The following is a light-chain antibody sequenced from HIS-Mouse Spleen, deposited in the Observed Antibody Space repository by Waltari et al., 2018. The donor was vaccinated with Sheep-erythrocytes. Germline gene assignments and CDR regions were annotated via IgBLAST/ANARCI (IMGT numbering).Light chain of an antibody. J-gene: IGLJ3*02. CDR1: SSDVGSYNF. CDR3: CSYAGSSTPWV. CDR2: EGS. Sequence: QSALTQPASVSGSPGQSTPISCTGTSSDVGSYNFVPWYQQPPGKAPKLMIYEGSKRPSGVSNRFSGSKSGNTASLTISGLQSEDEADYYCCSYAGSSTPWVFGGGTKLTVL. V-gene: IGLV2-23*01.